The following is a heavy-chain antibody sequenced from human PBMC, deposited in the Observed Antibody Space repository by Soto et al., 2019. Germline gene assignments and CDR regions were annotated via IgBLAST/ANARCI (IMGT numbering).Heavy chain of an antibody. Sequence: QVQLVESGGGVVQPGRSLRLSCAASGFTFSTFAMHWVRRAPGRGLEWVAVISSDGFTQYYADSIRGRFAISRDNPKNTLYRQMNSLRCEDTGGYYCSIAPTARVDYWGQRTLVTVSS. D-gene: IGHD2-21*02. CDR2: ISSDGFTQ. V-gene: IGHV3-30*09. J-gene: IGHJ4*02. CDR1: GFTFSTFA. CDR3: SIAPTARVDY.